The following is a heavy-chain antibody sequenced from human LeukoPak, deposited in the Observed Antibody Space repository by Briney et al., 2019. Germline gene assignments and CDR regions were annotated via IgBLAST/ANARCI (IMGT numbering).Heavy chain of an antibody. Sequence: GASVKVSCKASGGTFCSYAISWVRQAPGQGLEWMGGIIPIFGTANYAQKFQGRVTITTDESTSTAYMELSSLRSEDTAVYYCARDGSGNTAMVRYYYYYMDVWGKGTTVTVSS. CDR1: GGTFCSYA. CDR2: IIPIFGTA. V-gene: IGHV1-69*05. J-gene: IGHJ6*03. CDR3: ARDGSGNTAMVRYYYYYMDV. D-gene: IGHD5-18*01.